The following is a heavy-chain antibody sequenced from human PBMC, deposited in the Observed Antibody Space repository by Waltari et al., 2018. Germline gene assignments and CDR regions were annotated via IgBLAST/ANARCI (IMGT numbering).Heavy chain of an antibody. CDR1: GGSISSYY. J-gene: IGHJ5*02. Sequence: QVQLQASGPGLVKPSETLSLTCTVSGGSISSYYWSWIRQPPGKGLEWIGYIYYSGSTNYNPSLKSRVTISVDTSKNQFSLKLSSVTAADTAVYYCARDDSSSWGSWFDPWGQGTLVTVSS. CDR3: ARDDSSSWGSWFDP. CDR2: IYYSGST. V-gene: IGHV4-59*01. D-gene: IGHD6-13*01.